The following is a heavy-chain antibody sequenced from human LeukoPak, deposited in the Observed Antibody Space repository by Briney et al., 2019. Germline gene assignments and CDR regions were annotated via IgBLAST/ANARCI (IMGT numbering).Heavy chain of an antibody. J-gene: IGHJ5*02. D-gene: IGHD3-22*01. CDR3: ARNTMIVVVIHRGNWFDP. Sequence: ASVKVSCKASGYTFTSYYMHWVRQAPGQGLEWMGIINPSGGSTSYAQKFQGRVTMTRDTSTSTVYMELSSLRSEDTAVYYCARNTMIVVVIHRGNWFDPWGQGTLVTVSS. CDR1: GYTFTSYY. CDR2: INPSGGST. V-gene: IGHV1-46*01.